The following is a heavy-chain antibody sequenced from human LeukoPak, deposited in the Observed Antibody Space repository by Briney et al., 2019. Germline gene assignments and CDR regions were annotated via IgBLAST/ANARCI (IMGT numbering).Heavy chain of an antibody. CDR3: AREIVGGFNPGAY. V-gene: IGHV4-59*12. J-gene: IGHJ4*02. Sequence: SDTLSLICTVWPDFTTSNFWMWLRHPRGKALVWMGEIHRRGSTNYNPSLQSRVTISIDRSKNQIALELSSVTAADTAVYYCAREIVGGFNPGAYWGQGTLVTVSS. CDR2: IHRRGST. CDR1: PDFTTSNF. D-gene: IGHD1-14*01.